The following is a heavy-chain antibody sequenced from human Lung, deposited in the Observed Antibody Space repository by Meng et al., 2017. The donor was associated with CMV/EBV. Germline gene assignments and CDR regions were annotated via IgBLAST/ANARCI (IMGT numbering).Heavy chain of an antibody. CDR2: ISYDGSNK. CDR1: GFTFSSYA. Sequence: SLKISCAASGFTFSSYAMHWVRQAPGKGLEWVAVISYDGSNKYYADSVKGRFTISRDNSKNTLYLQMNSLRAEDTAVYYCARLGVVVPAAQTPAFDIWGQGXMVTVSS. D-gene: IGHD2-2*01. CDR3: ARLGVVVPAAQTPAFDI. J-gene: IGHJ3*02. V-gene: IGHV3-30*04.